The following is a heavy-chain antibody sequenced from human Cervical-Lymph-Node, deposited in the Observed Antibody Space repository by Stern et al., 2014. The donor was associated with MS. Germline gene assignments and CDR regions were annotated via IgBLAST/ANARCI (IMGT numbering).Heavy chain of an antibody. CDR2: SSYDGNHK. V-gene: IGHV3-30*03. D-gene: IGHD2-8*01. J-gene: IGHJ4*02. CDR1: GFTFSSYG. CDR3: ARDYEDTSMLFDH. Sequence: VQLVESGGAVVQPGRSLRLSCAASGFTFSSYGMHCVRQAPGQGLEWVTFSSYDGNHKYYAASLKGRFTISRDNSKNTLHLQMNSVTPDDTAIYYCARDYEDTSMLFDHWGQGTLVTVSS.